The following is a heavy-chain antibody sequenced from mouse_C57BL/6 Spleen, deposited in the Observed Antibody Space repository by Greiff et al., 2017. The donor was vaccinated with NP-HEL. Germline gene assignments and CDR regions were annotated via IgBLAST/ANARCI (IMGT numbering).Heavy chain of an antibody. V-gene: IGHV5-12*01. D-gene: IGHD1-1*01. CDR2: ISNGGGST. Sequence: EVKLMESGGGLVQPGGSLKLSCAASGFTFSDYYMYWVRQTPEKRLEWVAYISNGGGSTYYLDTVKGRFTISRDNAKNTLYLQMSRLKSEDTAMYYCARRNYGSSYVWYFDVWGTGTTVTVSS. CDR1: GFTFSDYY. CDR3: ARRNYGSSYVWYFDV. J-gene: IGHJ1*03.